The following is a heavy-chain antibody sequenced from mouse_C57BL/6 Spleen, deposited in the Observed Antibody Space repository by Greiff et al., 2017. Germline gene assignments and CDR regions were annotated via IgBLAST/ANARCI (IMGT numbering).Heavy chain of an antibody. CDR1: GYTFTDYE. D-gene: IGHD1-1*01. Sequence: QVQLQQSGAELVRPGASVTLSCKASGYTFTDYEMHWVKQTPVHGLEWIGAIDPETGGTAYNQKFKGKAILTADKSSSTAYMELRSLTSEDSAVYYCTRHYYGSSSYYFDYWGQGTTLTVSS. J-gene: IGHJ2*01. CDR2: IDPETGGT. CDR3: TRHYYGSSSYYFDY. V-gene: IGHV1-15*01.